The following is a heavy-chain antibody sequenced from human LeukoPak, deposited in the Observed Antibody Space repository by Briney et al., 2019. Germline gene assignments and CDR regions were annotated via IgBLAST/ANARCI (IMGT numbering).Heavy chain of an antibody. D-gene: IGHD4-17*01. V-gene: IGHV4-34*01. CDR2: INHSGST. Sequence: PSETLSLTCAVYGGSFSGYYWSWIRQPPGKGLEWIGEINHSGSTNYNPPLKSRVTISVDTSKNQFSLKLSSVTAADTAVYYCAGKEWGYGDYFYPYYFDYWGQGTLVTVSS. CDR3: AGKEWGYGDYFYPYYFDY. CDR1: GGSFSGYY. J-gene: IGHJ4*02.